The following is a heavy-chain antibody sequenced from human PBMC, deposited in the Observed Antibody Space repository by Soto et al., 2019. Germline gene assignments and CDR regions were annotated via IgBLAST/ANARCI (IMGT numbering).Heavy chain of an antibody. CDR2: ISGGSSYI. CDR1: GFTFNSHS. Sequence: GGSLRLSCAASGFTFNSHSMNWVRQAPGKGLQWVSSISGGSSYIEYADSVKGRFTISRDNAQNSVYLEMASLRGEDTAVYYCARDRGTASGSSVLDYWGKGTLVTVSS. D-gene: IGHD6-6*01. V-gene: IGHV3-21*06. CDR3: ARDRGTASGSSVLDY. J-gene: IGHJ4*02.